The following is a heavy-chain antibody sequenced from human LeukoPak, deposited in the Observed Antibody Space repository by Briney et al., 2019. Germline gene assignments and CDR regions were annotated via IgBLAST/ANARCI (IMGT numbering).Heavy chain of an antibody. V-gene: IGHV3-53*01. CDR1: GFAVSGNY. CDR3: ARDLTGYGEVDY. Sequence: GGSLRLSCAASGFAVSGNYMSWVRQAPGKGLEWVSVIYTGGGTYYADSVKGRFTISRDNSKNTLYLQMNSLRAEDTAVYYCARDLTGYGEVDYWGQGTLVTVSS. D-gene: IGHD3-9*01. J-gene: IGHJ4*02. CDR2: IYTGGGT.